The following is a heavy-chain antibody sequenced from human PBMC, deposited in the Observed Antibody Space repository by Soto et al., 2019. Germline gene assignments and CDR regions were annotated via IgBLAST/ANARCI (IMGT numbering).Heavy chain of an antibody. CDR2: IIPIFGTA. V-gene: IGHV1-69*13. CDR1: WGTFSSYA. Sequence: ASVKASCNASWGTFSSYAISWGRQSPGQGLEWMGGIIPIFGTANYAQKFQGRVTITADESTSTAYMELSSLRSEDTAAYYCARGKMATIPSMDVWGQGTTVTVYS. J-gene: IGHJ6*02. D-gene: IGHD5-12*01. CDR3: ARGKMATIPSMDV.